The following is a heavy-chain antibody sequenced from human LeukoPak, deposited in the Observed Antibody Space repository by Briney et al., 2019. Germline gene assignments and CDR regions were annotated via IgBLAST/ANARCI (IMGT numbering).Heavy chain of an antibody. CDR3: AREGHTYGSDY. J-gene: IGHJ4*02. CDR2: ISGSGAST. D-gene: IGHD3-10*01. V-gene: IGHV3-23*01. CDR1: GFTFSSYA. Sequence: PGGSLRLSCAASGFTFSSYAMSWVRQAPGKGLEWVSGISGSGASTYYADSVKGRFTISRDNGKNSLYLQMNSLRAEDTGMYYCAREGHTYGSDYWGQGTLVTVSS.